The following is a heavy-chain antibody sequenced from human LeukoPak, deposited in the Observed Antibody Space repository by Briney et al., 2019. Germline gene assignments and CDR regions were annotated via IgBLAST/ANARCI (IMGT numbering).Heavy chain of an antibody. CDR1: GFTFDDYA. CDR2: ISWNSGSI. Sequence: PGGSLRLSCAASGFTFDDYAMHWVRPAPGKGLEWVSGISWNSGSIGYADSVKGRFTISRDNAKNSLYLQMNSLRAEDTALYYCAKDLWFGELLPHAFDIWGQGTMVTVSS. CDR3: AKDLWFGELLPHAFDI. V-gene: IGHV3-9*01. D-gene: IGHD3-10*01. J-gene: IGHJ3*02.